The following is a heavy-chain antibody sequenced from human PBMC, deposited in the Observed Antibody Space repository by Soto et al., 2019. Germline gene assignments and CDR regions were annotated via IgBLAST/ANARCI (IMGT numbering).Heavy chain of an antibody. V-gene: IGHV4-39*01. CDR2: IYYSGST. CDR3: SRHFGCWNYAIGYYYFYMDV. J-gene: IGHJ6*03. D-gene: IGHD1-7*01. Sequence: PSETLSLTCTVSGGSISSSCYYWGWIRQPPGKRIKWIGSIYYSGSTYYKQSLKKRVTISVDTSKNQFSLKLSSVTAADTAVYYCSRHFGCWNYAIGYYYFYMDVWGKGTTVTVSS. CDR1: GGSISSSCYY.